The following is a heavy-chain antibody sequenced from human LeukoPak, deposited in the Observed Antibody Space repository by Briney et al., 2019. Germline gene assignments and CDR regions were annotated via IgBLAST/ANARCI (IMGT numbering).Heavy chain of an antibody. CDR3: AREDVVLVDAVRYYYYGMDV. CDR1: GYNFISYY. Sequence: GASVTVPFKTSGYNFISYYMHWVRQAPGQGLEWMGIINPSGGSASYAQKFQDRVTMTRDTSTSTVYMELSSLKSEDTAVYYCAREDVVLVDAVRYYYYGMDVWGQGTTVTAS. CDR2: INPSGGSA. D-gene: IGHD2-8*01. J-gene: IGHJ6*02. V-gene: IGHV1-46*01.